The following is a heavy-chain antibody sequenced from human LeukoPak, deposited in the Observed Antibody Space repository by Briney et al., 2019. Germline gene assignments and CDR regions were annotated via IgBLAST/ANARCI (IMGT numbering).Heavy chain of an antibody. J-gene: IGHJ4*02. D-gene: IGHD3-22*01. CDR1: GGSISSYY. Sequence: PSETLSLTRTVSGGSISSYYWNWIRQPAGKALEWIGRIYTSGATSYNPSLKSRVTMSVDTSKNQFSLKLSSVTAADTAVYYCARGRAYYDSSGYFNYWGQGTLVTVSS. CDR2: IYTSGAT. CDR3: ARGRAYYDSSGYFNY. V-gene: IGHV4-4*07.